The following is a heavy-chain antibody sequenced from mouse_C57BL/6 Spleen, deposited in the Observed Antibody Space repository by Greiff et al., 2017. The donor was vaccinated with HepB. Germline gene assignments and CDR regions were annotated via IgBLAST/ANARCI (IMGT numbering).Heavy chain of an antibody. Sequence: VQLKQSGAELVRPGASVKLSCTASGFNIKDDYMHWVKQRPEQGLEWIGWIDPENGDTEYASKFQGKATITADTSSNTAYLQLSSLTSEDTAAYYCTNYGSSYGYAMDYWGQGTSVTVSS. CDR2: IDPENGDT. CDR1: GFNIKDDY. J-gene: IGHJ4*01. D-gene: IGHD1-1*01. CDR3: TNYGSSYGYAMDY. V-gene: IGHV14-4*01.